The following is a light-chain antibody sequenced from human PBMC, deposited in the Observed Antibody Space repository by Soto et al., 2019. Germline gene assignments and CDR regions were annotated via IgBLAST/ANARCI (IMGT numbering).Light chain of an antibody. CDR2: WAS. CDR1: QSVLYSSNNKKY. CDR3: QQYYSTPPT. V-gene: IGKV4-1*01. Sequence: DIVMTQSPDSLAVSLGERATINCKSSQSVLYSSNNKKYLAWYQQKLGQPPKLLIYWASTRESGVPDRFSGSGSGTDFTLTISSLQAEDVAVYYCQQYYSTPPTFGQGTKVEIK. J-gene: IGKJ1*01.